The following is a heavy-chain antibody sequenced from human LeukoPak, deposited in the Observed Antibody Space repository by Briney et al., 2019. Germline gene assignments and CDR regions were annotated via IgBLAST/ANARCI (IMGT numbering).Heavy chain of an antibody. CDR2: IHYSGST. Sequence: PSETLSLTCSVSRGSISGYYWSWIRQPPGKGLEWIGYIHYSGSTNYNPSLKSRVTISVDTSKNQFPLKLSSVTAADTAVYYCARLLYYGSGSYYNWFDPWGQGTLVTVSS. J-gene: IGHJ5*02. D-gene: IGHD3-10*01. V-gene: IGHV4-59*08. CDR3: ARLLYYGSGSYYNWFDP. CDR1: RGSISGYY.